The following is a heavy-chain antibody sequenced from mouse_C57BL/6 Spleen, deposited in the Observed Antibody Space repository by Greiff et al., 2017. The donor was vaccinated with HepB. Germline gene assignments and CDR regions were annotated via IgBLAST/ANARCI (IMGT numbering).Heavy chain of an antibody. CDR2: IRNKANGYTT. CDR3: ASHYYYGTLGY. D-gene: IGHD1-1*01. CDR1: GFTFTDYY. J-gene: IGHJ2*01. V-gene: IGHV7-3*01. Sequence: EVMLVESGGGLVQPGGSLSLSCAASGFTFTDYYMSWVRQPPGKALEWLGFIRNKANGYTTEYSASVKGRFTISRDNSQSILYLQMNALRAEDSATYYCASHYYYGTLGYWGQGTTLTVSS.